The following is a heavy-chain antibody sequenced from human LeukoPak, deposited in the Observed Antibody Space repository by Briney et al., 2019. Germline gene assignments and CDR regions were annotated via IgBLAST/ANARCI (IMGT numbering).Heavy chain of an antibody. D-gene: IGHD3-3*01. Sequence: PGGSLRLSCAASGFTFSSYWMHWVRQAPGKGLVWVSRINSDGSSTSYADSVKGQFTISRDNAKNTLYLQMNSLRAEDTAVYYCARPNYDFWSGYYFDYWGQGTLVTVSS. CDR3: ARPNYDFWSGYYFDY. CDR2: INSDGSST. J-gene: IGHJ4*02. V-gene: IGHV3-74*01. CDR1: GFTFSSYW.